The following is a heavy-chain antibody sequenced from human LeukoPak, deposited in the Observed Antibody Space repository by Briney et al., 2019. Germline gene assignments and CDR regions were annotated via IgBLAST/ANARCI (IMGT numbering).Heavy chain of an antibody. Sequence: PGGALRHSCTASGFIYSDNYMTWVRQAPGKGRERLSYIDSRGRTKHYAESVKGRFTISRDNARSSVYLEMNDLRVDDTALYYCASGELGRSDFWGQGTLVTVS. CDR1: GFIYSDNY. CDR3: ASGELGRSDF. D-gene: IGHD1-1*01. J-gene: IGHJ4*02. V-gene: IGHV3-11*01. CDR2: IDSRGRTK.